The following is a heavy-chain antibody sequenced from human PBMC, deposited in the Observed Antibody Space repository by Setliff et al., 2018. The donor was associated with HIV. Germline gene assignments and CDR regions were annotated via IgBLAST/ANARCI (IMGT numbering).Heavy chain of an antibody. CDR1: GGSIRNIDYY. V-gene: IGHV4-39*02. Sequence: SETLSLTCTVSGGSIRNIDYYWGWIRQPPGKGLEWIGTVYYSGSTYYNNSVKGRVTISVDRSKNQFSLKLSSVTAADTAVYYCAKDPTTGAVAVYYFDYWGQGTLVTVSS. D-gene: IGHD6-19*01. CDR3: AKDPTTGAVAVYYFDY. CDR2: VYYSGST. J-gene: IGHJ4*02.